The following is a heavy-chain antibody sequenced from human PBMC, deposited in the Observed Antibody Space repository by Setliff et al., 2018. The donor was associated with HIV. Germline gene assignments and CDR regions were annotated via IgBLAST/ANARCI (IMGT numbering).Heavy chain of an antibody. V-gene: IGHV1-46*01. CDR2: INPSDGRT. CDR1: GYTFTNYY. J-gene: IGHJ6*02. CDR3: ARYLAPYYYYGMDV. Sequence: ASVKVSCKASGYTFTNYYMHWVRQAPGQGLEWMGMINPSDGRTNYVQNLQGRLAMTRDTSTSTVYMELSSLRSEDTAVCYCARYLAPYYYYGMDVWGQGTTVTVSS.